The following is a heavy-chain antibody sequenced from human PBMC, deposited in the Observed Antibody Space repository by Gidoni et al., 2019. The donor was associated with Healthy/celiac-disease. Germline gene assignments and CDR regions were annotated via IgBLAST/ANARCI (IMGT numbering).Heavy chain of an antibody. D-gene: IGHD2-21*02. Sequence: EVQLLESGGGLVQPGGSLRLSCAASGFTFSSYAMSWVRQAPGKGLEWVSAISGSGGSTYYADSVKGRFTISRDNSKNTLYLQMNSLRAEDTAVYYCAKGSGAYCGGDCYPLWNWFDPWGQGTLVTVSS. V-gene: IGHV3-23*01. CDR3: AKGSGAYCGGDCYPLWNWFDP. J-gene: IGHJ5*02. CDR1: GFTFSSYA. CDR2: ISGSGGST.